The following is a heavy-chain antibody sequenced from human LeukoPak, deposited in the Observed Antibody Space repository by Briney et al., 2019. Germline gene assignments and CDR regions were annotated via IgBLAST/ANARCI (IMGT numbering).Heavy chain of an antibody. V-gene: IGHV1-8*01. CDR1: GYTFTSYD. Sequence: ASVKVSCKASGYTFTSYDINWVRQATGQGLEWMGWMNPNSGNTGYAQKFQGRVTMTRNTSISTAYMELSSLRSEDTAVYYCARLKKGYYYGSGSYSGEYYYYYGRDVWGQGTTVTVSS. CDR2: MNPNSGNT. CDR3: ARLKKGYYYGSGSYSGEYYYYYGRDV. D-gene: IGHD3-10*01. J-gene: IGHJ6*02.